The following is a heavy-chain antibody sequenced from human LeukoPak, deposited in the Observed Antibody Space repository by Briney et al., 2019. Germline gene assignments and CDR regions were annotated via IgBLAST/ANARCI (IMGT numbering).Heavy chain of an antibody. CDR2: ISSSSSYK. V-gene: IGHV3-21*01. J-gene: IGHJ3*02. CDR3: ARHDFFAFDI. D-gene: IGHD2-21*02. CDR1: GFTFSSYS. Sequence: PGRTLRLSCAASGFTFSSYSMNWVRQAPGKELEWVSSISSSSSYKYYADSVKGRFTISRANAKNSLYLQMNSLRADDTAVHSCARHDFFAFDIWGQGTMATVSS.